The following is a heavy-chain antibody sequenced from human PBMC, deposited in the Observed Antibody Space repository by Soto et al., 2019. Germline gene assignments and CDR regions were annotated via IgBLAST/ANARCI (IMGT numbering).Heavy chain of an antibody. J-gene: IGHJ4*02. V-gene: IGHV1-69*01. Sequence: QVQLVQSGAVVKKPGSSVKVSCKASGGIFSTYAISWLRQAPGQGLEWMGGIIPIFGTPNYAQRFQGRVTISADASTSTAYVELSRLRSEDTAVYYCARDRDDYGSGNYYNRVDFWGQGTLVTASS. CDR1: GGIFSTYA. CDR3: ARDRDDYGSGNYYNRVDF. D-gene: IGHD3-10*01. CDR2: IIPIFGTP.